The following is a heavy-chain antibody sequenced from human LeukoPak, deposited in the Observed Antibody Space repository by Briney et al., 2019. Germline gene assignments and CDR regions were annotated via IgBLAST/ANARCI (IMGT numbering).Heavy chain of an antibody. CDR3: ARDTQYYYGSGPYYYGMDV. Sequence: ASVKVSCKASGYTLTSYGISWVRQAPGQGLEWMGWISAYNGNTNYAQKLQGRVTMTTDTSTSTAYMELRSLRSDDTAVYYCARDTQYYYGSGPYYYGMDVWGQGTTVTVSS. CDR1: GYTLTSYG. D-gene: IGHD3-10*01. CDR2: ISAYNGNT. J-gene: IGHJ6*02. V-gene: IGHV1-18*01.